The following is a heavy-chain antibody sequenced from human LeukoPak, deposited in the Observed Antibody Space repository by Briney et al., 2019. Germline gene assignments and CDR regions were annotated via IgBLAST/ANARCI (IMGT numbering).Heavy chain of an antibody. V-gene: IGHV3-21*01. J-gene: IGHJ4*02. CDR3: AGGYSYGNRFDY. CDR2: ISSISSYR. CDR1: GFTFSSYI. D-gene: IGHD5-18*01. Sequence: GGSLRLSCSASGFTFSSYIINWVRQAPGKGLEWVSSISSISSYRYYADAVNGRFTISRDNAKNSLYLQMNSLRAEDTAVYYCAGGYSYGNRFDYWGQGTLVTVSS.